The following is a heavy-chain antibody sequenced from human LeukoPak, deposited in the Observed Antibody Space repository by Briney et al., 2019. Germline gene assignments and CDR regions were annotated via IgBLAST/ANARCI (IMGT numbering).Heavy chain of an antibody. J-gene: IGHJ6*02. CDR2: ISGSGGST. Sequence: GGSLRLSCAASGFTFSSYAMSWVRLAPGKGLEWVSAISGSGGSTYYADSVKGRFTISRDNSKNTLYLQMNSLSAEDTAVYYCSRDTTYYYYAMDVWGQGTTVTVSS. CDR1: GFTFSSYA. CDR3: SRDTTYYYYAMDV. V-gene: IGHV3-23*01. D-gene: IGHD1-1*01.